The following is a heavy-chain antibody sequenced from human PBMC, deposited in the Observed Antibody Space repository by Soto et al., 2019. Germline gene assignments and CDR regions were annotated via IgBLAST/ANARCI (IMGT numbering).Heavy chain of an antibody. Sequence: EVQLLESGGGLVQPGGSLRLSCAASGFTFNIYAMTWVRQAPGKGLEWVSAISGGGDTTSYADSVKGRFTVSRDGYKNRLYLQMSSLRAEDTALYYCAKGRGGSGSLTPRVDFWGQGTLVTVSS. J-gene: IGHJ4*02. D-gene: IGHD3-10*01. CDR2: ISGGGDTT. CDR1: GFTFNIYA. CDR3: AKGRGGSGSLTPRVDF. V-gene: IGHV3-23*01.